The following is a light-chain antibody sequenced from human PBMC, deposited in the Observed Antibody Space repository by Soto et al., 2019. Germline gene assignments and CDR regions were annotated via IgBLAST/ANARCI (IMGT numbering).Light chain of an antibody. V-gene: IGLV2-14*01. CDR3: SSYTSSSTYV. Sequence: QSVLTQPASVSGSPGQSITISCTGTSSDVGAYDYVSWYQQHPGKGPKLMISEVNNRPSGVSNRFSGSKSGNTASLTISGLQAENEADYYCSSYTSSSTYVFGTGTKATVL. CDR1: SSDVGAYDY. J-gene: IGLJ1*01. CDR2: EVN.